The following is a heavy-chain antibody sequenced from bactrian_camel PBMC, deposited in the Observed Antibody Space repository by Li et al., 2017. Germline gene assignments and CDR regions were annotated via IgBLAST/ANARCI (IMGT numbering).Heavy chain of an antibody. V-gene: IGHV3S1*01. D-gene: IGHD4*01. CDR3: GGGGVGGAYATYDAELGG. CDR1: GYDINSNC. CDR2: IYAGGGST. J-gene: IGHJ6*01. Sequence: HVQLVESGGDSVEAGGSLRLSCVASGYDINSNCVGWFRQAPGNEREGVAAIYAGGGSTYYADPVKGRFSVSKDRGKNTMNLKMNRLNPEDPAVYSGGGGGVGGAYATYDAELGGWGQGTQVTVS.